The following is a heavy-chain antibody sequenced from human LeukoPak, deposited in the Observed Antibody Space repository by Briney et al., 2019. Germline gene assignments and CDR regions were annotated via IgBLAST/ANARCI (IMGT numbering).Heavy chain of an antibody. Sequence: PGGSLRLSCAASGFTFNTYAMSWVRQAPGKGLEWVSAISGGGATSYYADSVEGRFTISRDNSKNTLYLQMNSLRAEDTAIYYCAKDRAQQLVLDFWGQGTLVTVSS. CDR3: AKDRAQQLVLDF. V-gene: IGHV3-23*01. J-gene: IGHJ4*02. D-gene: IGHD6-13*01. CDR1: GFTFNTYA. CDR2: ISGGGATS.